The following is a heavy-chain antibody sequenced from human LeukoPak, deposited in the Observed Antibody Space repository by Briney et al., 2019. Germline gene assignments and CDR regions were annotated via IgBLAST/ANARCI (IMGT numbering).Heavy chain of an antibody. V-gene: IGHV4-59*11. J-gene: IGHJ6*03. CDR2: IYYSGSI. CDR3: AKVAAGPTSLLLSYYYHMDV. Sequence: SETLSLTCSVSGASISNHYWSWIRQTPGQGLEWIGYIYYSGSINYNPSLKSRVTISLDTSKNEISLKLTSVSAADSAVYYCAKVAAGPTSLLLSYYYHMDVWGTGTTVTISS. D-gene: IGHD6-13*01. CDR1: GASISNHY.